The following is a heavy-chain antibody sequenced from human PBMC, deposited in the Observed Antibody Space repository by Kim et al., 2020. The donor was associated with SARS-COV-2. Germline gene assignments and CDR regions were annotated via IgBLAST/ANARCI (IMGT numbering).Heavy chain of an antibody. Sequence: GGSLRLSCAASGFTFSNTWMSWVRQAPTKGLEWVGRIKSKTDGGTTDYAAPVNDRFTISRDDSKNTLYLQMNSLKTEDTAVYYCTTDGDSSSCGAEFDYWGQGSLVTVSS. J-gene: IGHJ4*02. CDR1: GFTFSNTW. CDR2: IKSKTDGGTT. CDR3: TTDGDSSSCGAEFDY. D-gene: IGHD6-13*01. V-gene: IGHV3-15*01.